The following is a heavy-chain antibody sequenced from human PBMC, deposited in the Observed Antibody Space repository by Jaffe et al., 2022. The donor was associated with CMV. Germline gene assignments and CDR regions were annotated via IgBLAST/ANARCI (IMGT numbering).Heavy chain of an antibody. Sequence: QVQLVESGGGVVQPGRSLRLSCAASGFTFSSYGMHWVRQAPGKGLEWVAVIWYDGSNKYYADSVKGRFTISRDNSKNTLYLQMNSLRAEDTAVYYCARERGAGVATIRFGMDVWGQGTTVTVSS. CDR1: GFTFSSYG. CDR2: IWYDGSNK. J-gene: IGHJ6*02. V-gene: IGHV3-33*01. CDR3: ARERGAGVATIRFGMDV. D-gene: IGHD5-12*01.